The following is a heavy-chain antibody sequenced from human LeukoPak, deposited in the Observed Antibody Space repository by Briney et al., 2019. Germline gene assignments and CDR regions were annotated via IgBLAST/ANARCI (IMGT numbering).Heavy chain of an antibody. V-gene: IGHV3-21*01. D-gene: IGHD4-23*01. Sequence: PGGSLRLSCAASGFTFSSYSMNWVRQAPGKGLEWVSSISSSNNYIYYADSVKGRFTISRDNAKNSLYLQVNSLRAEDTAVYYCARRDGDNDRGFEYWGQGTLVIVSS. CDR2: ISSSNNYI. CDR1: GFTFSSYS. J-gene: IGHJ4*02. CDR3: ARRDGDNDRGFEY.